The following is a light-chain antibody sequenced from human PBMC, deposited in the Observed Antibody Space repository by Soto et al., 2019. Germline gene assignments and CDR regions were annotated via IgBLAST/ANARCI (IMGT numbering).Light chain of an antibody. CDR1: QSVLYSSNSKNY. CDR3: QQYYSTPPT. V-gene: IGKV4-1*01. CDR2: WAS. J-gene: IGKJ2*01. Sequence: DIVMTQSPDSLPVSLGERATINCESSQSVLYSSNSKNYLAWYQQKPGQPPKLLIYWASTRESGVPDRFSGSGSGTDFTLTINSLQAEDVAVYYCQQYYSTPPTVGQGTKLEIK.